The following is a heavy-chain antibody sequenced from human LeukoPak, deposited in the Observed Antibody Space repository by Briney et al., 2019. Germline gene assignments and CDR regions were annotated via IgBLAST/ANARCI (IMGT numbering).Heavy chain of an antibody. CDR3: ARGPPYGSRSDFLDY. CDR1: GFSISSHW. D-gene: IGHD3-10*01. J-gene: IGHJ4*02. Sequence: GGSLRLSCVASGFSISSHWMSWVRQAPGKGLEWVASLKEDVGARNLVDSVKGRFTISTDNAKNSLNLQMNSLRVEDTAVYYCARGPPYGSRSDFLDYWGLGTLVTVSS. CDR2: LKEDVGAR. V-gene: IGHV3-7*01.